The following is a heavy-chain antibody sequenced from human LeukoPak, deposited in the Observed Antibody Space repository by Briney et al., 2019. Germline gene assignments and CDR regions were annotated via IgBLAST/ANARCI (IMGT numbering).Heavy chain of an antibody. CDR2: VYYSGST. CDR1: GGSIRGYY. Sequence: SETLSLTCTVPGGSIRGYYWSWIRQPPGKGLEWIGYVYYSGSTNYNPSLNSRVTISVDTSKNQFSLKLSSVTAADTAMYYCARVSRWYISYYFDYWGQGTLVTVSS. J-gene: IGHJ4*02. V-gene: IGHV4-59*01. CDR3: ARVSRWYISYYFDY. D-gene: IGHD6-13*01.